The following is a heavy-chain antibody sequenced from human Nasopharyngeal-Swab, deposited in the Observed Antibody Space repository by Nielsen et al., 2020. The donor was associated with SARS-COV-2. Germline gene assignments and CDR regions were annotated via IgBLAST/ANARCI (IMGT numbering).Heavy chain of an antibody. CDR3: ARDMGYYYGSGSHRPPGMDV. CDR1: GFTVSSNY. Sequence: GESLKISCAASGFTVSSNYMSWVRQARGKGLEWVSVIYSGGSTYYADSVKGRFTISRDNSKNTLYLQMNSLRAEDTAVYYCARDMGYYYGSGSHRPPGMDVWGQGTTVTVSS. V-gene: IGHV3-53*01. J-gene: IGHJ6*02. CDR2: IYSGGST. D-gene: IGHD3-10*01.